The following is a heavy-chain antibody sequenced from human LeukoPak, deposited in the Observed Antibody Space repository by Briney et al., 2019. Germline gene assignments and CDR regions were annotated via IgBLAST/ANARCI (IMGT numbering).Heavy chain of an antibody. V-gene: IGHV3-23*01. CDR3: ARVRGAQREHYRMDV. J-gene: IGHJ6*04. D-gene: IGHD3-10*01. CDR2: GGSGGSK. CDR1: GFTFTTYA. Sequence: GGSLRLSCAASGFTFTTYAMGWVRQAPGKGLEWVSYGGSGGSKYYADSVKGRFSISRDNSKDTLSLQMNSLTAEDTAVYYCARVRGAQREHYRMDVWGKGTAVTVSS.